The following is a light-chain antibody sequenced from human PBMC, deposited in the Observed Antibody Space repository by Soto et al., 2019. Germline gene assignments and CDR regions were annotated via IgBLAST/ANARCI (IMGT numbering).Light chain of an antibody. J-gene: IGLJ3*02. V-gene: IGLV6-57*01. CDR2: EDN. Sequence: NFMLTQPHSVSESPGKTVIISCTRSSGSIASNYVQWYQQRPGSSPTTVIYEDNQRPSGVPDRFSGSIDSPSNSASLTISGLETEDGANSYCQFYDPTNRVFGGGPKLTFL. CDR1: SGSIASNY. CDR3: QFYDPTNRV.